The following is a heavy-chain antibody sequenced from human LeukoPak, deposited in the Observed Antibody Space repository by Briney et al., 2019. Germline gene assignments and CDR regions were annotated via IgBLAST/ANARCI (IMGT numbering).Heavy chain of an antibody. CDR1: GGSISSGSYY. CDR3: ANSIDFDYGDYYFDY. V-gene: IGHV4-61*02. Sequence: SETLSLTCTVSGGSISSGSYYWSWIRQPAGKGLEWIGRIYTSGSTNYNPSLKSRVTISLDTSKNQFSLKLSSVTATDTAVYYCANSIDFDYGDYYFDYWGQGALVTISS. CDR2: IYTSGST. D-gene: IGHD4-17*01. J-gene: IGHJ4*02.